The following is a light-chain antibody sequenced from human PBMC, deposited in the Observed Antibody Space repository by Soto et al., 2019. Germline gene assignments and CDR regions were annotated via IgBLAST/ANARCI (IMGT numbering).Light chain of an antibody. J-gene: IGLJ2*01. CDR2: GNT. CDR3: QSYDRRLSVV. V-gene: IGLV1-40*01. Sequence: QSVLTQPPSVSGAPGQRVTISCIGSSSNIGAGYDVHWYQQLPGTAPKLLIFGNTNRPSGVPDRFSGSKSGTSASLAITGLQAEDEATYYCQSYDRRLSVVFGGGTKLTVL. CDR1: SSNIGAGYD.